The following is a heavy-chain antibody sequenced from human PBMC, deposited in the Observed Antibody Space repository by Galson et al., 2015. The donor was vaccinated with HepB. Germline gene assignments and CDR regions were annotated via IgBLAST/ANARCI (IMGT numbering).Heavy chain of an antibody. V-gene: IGHV3-7*01. D-gene: IGHD3-22*01. Sequence: SLRLSCAASGFTFSSYWMSWARQAPGKGLEWVANIKQDGSEKYYVDSVKGRFTISRDNAKNSLYLQMNSLRAEDTAVYYCATSPPYDVSGYYPDDYWGQGTLVTVSS. CDR1: GFTFSSYW. CDR2: IKQDGSEK. J-gene: IGHJ4*02. CDR3: ATSPPYDVSGYYPDDY.